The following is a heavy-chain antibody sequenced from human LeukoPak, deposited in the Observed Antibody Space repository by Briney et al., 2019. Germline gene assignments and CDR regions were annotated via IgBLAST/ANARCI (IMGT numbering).Heavy chain of an antibody. J-gene: IGHJ4*02. D-gene: IGHD3-22*01. CDR2: IYYSGST. Sequence: SETLSLTCTVSGGSLSSYYWSWLRQPPGKGLEWIGYIYYSGSTNYNPSLKSRVTISVDTSKNQFSLKLSSVTAADTAVYYCARTIRNYYDSSGYHDYWGRGTLVTVSS. CDR1: GGSLSSYY. V-gene: IGHV4-59*01. CDR3: ARTIRNYYDSSGYHDY.